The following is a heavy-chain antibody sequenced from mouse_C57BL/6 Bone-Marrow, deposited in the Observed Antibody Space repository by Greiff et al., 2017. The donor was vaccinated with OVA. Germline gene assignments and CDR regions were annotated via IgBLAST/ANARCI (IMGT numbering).Heavy chain of an antibody. Sequence: EVKLVESGAELVRPGASVKLSCTASGFNIKDDYMHWVKQRPEQGLEWIGWIDPENGDTEYASKFQGKATITADTSSNTAYLQLSSLTSEDTAVYYCTIYYSYGYFDVWGTGTTVTVSS. CDR1: GFNIKDDY. CDR2: IDPENGDT. CDR3: TIYYSYGYFDV. J-gene: IGHJ1*03. D-gene: IGHD2-12*01. V-gene: IGHV14-4*01.